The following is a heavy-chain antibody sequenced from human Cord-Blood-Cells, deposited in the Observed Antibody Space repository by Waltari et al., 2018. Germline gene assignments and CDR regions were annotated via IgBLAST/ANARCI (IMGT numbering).Heavy chain of an antibody. V-gene: IGHV4-39*01. CDR1: GGSISSRSHY. Sequence: QLQLQEPAPGLLEPSETLALPCTFPGGSISSRSHYWGWNRQPPGKGLEWIGSIYYSGSTYYNPSLKSRVTISVDTSKNQFSLKLSSVTAADTAVYYCAPPLGLWGQGTLVTVSS. CDR2: IYYSGST. J-gene: IGHJ4*02. CDR3: APPLGL.